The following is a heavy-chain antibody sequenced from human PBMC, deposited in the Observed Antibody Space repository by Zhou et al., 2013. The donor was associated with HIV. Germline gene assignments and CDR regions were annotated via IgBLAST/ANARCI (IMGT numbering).Heavy chain of an antibody. CDR1: GYTFTSYG. CDR2: ISAYNGNT. J-gene: IGHJ4*02. CDR3: ARDQGSRSPFGGPISYTPIFDY. Sequence: QVQLVQSGVEVKKPGASVKVSCKASGYTFTSYGISWVRQAPGQGLEWMGWISAYNGNTNYAQKVQGRVTMTTDTSTSTAYMELRSLRSDDTAVYYCARDQGSRSPFGGPISYTPIFDYWAREPRSPSPQ. D-gene: IGHD3-16*01. V-gene: IGHV1-18*01.